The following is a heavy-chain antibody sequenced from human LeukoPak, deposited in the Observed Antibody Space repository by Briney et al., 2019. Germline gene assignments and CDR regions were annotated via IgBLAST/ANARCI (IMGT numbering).Heavy chain of an antibody. CDR3: ARDRASGRAFDI. D-gene: IGHD1-14*01. J-gene: IGHJ3*02. CDR1: DYSISSGYY. CDR2: IYYSGNT. V-gene: IGHV4-38-2*02. Sequence: SETLSLTCTVSDYSISSGYYWGWIRQPPGKGLDWIGSIYYSGNTYYNPSLKSRVSMSVDTSKSQFSLKLSPVTAADTAVYYCARDRASGRAFDIWGQGTTVTVSS.